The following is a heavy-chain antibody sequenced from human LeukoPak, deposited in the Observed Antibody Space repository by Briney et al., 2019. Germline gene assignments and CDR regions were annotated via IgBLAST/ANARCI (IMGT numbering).Heavy chain of an antibody. Sequence: SETLSLTCTVSGGSISSSSYYWGWIRQPPGKGLEWIGSIYYSGSTYYNPSLKSRVTISVDTSKNQFSLKLSSVTAADTAVYYCARMIVDSSWSPYFDYWGQGTLVTVSS. V-gene: IGHV4-39*07. D-gene: IGHD6-13*01. J-gene: IGHJ4*02. CDR2: IYYSGST. CDR1: GGSISSSSYY. CDR3: ARMIVDSSWSPYFDY.